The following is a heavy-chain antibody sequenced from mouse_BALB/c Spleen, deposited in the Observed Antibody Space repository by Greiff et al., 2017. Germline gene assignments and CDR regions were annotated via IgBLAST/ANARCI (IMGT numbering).Heavy chain of an antibody. D-gene: IGHD1-1*01. CDR1: GFTFSDYY. V-gene: IGHV5-4*02. J-gene: IGHJ4*01. CDR3: ARDYGSSYEVDY. CDR2: ISDGGSYT. Sequence: EVKLMESGGGLVKPGGSLKLSCAASGFTFSDYYMYWVRQTPEKRLEWVATISDGGSYTYYPDSVKGRFTISRDNAKNNLYLQMSSLKSEDTAMYYCARDYGSSYEVDYWGQGTSVTVSS.